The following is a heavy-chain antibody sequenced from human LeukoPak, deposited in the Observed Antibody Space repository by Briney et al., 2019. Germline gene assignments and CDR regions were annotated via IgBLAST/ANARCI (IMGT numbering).Heavy chain of an antibody. CDR1: GFTFSSYA. CDR3: VRFSIAAAGTNGMDV. J-gene: IGHJ6*02. V-gene: IGHV3-23*01. D-gene: IGHD6-13*01. CDR2: ISGSGGST. Sequence: PVGSLRLSCAASGFTFSSYAMSWVRQAPGKGVEGGSAISGSGGSTYYADSVKGRVTISRDNSKNTLYLQMNSLRAEDTAVYYCVRFSIAAAGTNGMDVWGQGTTVTVSS.